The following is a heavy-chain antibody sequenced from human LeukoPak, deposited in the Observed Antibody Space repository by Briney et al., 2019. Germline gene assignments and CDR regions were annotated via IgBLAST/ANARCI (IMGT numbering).Heavy chain of an antibody. D-gene: IGHD1-26*01. Sequence: GGSLRLSCASSGFTFSSYAMSWVRQAPGKGLEWVSTIGGTGVRTYYADSVKGRFTISRDNSKNTLYLQMNSLRAEDTAVYYCAKTYSGSYCFDYWGQGTLVTVSS. V-gene: IGHV3-23*01. CDR3: AKTYSGSYCFDY. CDR2: IGGTGVRT. J-gene: IGHJ4*02. CDR1: GFTFSSYA.